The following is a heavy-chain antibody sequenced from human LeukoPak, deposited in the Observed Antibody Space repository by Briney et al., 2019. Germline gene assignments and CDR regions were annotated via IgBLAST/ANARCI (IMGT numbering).Heavy chain of an antibody. CDR1: GFTFSSYA. J-gene: IGHJ4*02. V-gene: IGHV3-23*01. CDR2: ISGSGGST. D-gene: IGHD6-13*01. Sequence: PGGSLRLSCAASGFTFSSYAMSWVRQAPGKGLEWVSAISGSGGSTYYADSVKGRFTISRDNSKNTLYLQMNSLRAEDTAVYYCARDQIAAAGTWEFDYWGQGTLVTVSS. CDR3: ARDQIAAAGTWEFDY.